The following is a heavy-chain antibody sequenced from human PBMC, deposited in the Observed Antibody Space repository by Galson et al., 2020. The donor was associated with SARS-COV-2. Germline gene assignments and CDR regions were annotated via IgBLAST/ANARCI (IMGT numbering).Heavy chain of an antibody. CDR2: IRHSGNT. Sequence: SETLSLTCAVSGFSISRGYYWGWIRQPPGKGLEWIASIRHSGNTYYNPSLKSRVSISIDTSKNEFSLRLSSVTAADTAVYYCAREEGYNGRYDSAFNFWGQGTLVTVSS. CDR1: GFSISRGYY. V-gene: IGHV4-38-2*02. CDR3: AREEGYNGRYDSAFNF. D-gene: IGHD2-2*01. J-gene: IGHJ3*01.